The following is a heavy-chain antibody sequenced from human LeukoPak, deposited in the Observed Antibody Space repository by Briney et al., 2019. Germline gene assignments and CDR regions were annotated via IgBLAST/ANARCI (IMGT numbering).Heavy chain of an antibody. D-gene: IGHD5-12*01. V-gene: IGHV3-23*01. J-gene: IGHJ4*02. CDR1: GFTFSSYA. Sequence: PGGSLRLSCAASGFTFSSYAMSWVRQAPGKGLEWVSTISSSGDSTHYADSVKGRFTVSRDNSRKTQYLQMNSLRDEDTAVYFCAKAPFGTVGYAPYFDYWGQGTLVPVSS. CDR3: AKAPFGTVGYAPYFDY. CDR2: ISSSGDST.